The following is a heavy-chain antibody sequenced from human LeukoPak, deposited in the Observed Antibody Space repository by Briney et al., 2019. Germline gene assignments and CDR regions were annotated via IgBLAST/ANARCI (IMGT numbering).Heavy chain of an antibody. CDR1: RFTFKDYA. J-gene: IGHJ4*02. V-gene: IGHV3-23*01. Sequence: GGSLRLSCAASRFTFKDYAMNWVRQAPGKGLEWVSTISGSGTVTYYADSVKGRFTISRDNSRNTLHLQMDSLRADDTAVYYCATSYSSSSGPFDSWGQGTLVTVSS. CDR3: ATSYSSSSGPFDS. CDR2: ISGSGTVT. D-gene: IGHD6-6*01.